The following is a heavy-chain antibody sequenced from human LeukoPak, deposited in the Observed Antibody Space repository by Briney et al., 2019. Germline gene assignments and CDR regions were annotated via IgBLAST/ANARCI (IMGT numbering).Heavy chain of an antibody. J-gene: IGHJ4*02. CDR1: GFTFSSYA. CDR2: ISYDGSNK. D-gene: IGHD3-22*01. CDR3: ARVDQRYYYDSSGPGY. V-gene: IGHV3-30-3*01. Sequence: GSLRLSCAASGFTFSSYAMHWVRQAPGKGLEWVAVISYDGSNKYYADSVKGRFTISRDNSKNTLYLQMNSLRAEDTAVYYCARVDQRYYYDSSGPGYWGQGTLVTVSS.